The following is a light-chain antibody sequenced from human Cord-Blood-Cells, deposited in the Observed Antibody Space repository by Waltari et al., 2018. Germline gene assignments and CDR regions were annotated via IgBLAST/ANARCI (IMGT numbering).Light chain of an antibody. V-gene: IGKV2-28*01. CDR1: QSLLHSNGYNY. Sequence: DIVMTQSPLSLLVTPGEPASITCSSSQSLLHSNGYNYLHWYLQKPGQSPQLLIYLGSNRASGVPDRFSGSGSGTDFTLKISRVEAEDAGVYDCMQDLQTPWTFGQGTKVEIK. CDR3: MQDLQTPWT. J-gene: IGKJ1*01. CDR2: LGS.